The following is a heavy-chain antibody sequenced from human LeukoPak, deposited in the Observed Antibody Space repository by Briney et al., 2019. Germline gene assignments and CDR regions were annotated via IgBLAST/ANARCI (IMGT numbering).Heavy chain of an antibody. V-gene: IGHV3-11*01. CDR3: ARDKVSGYCSGGSCYNWFDP. Sequence: GGSLRLSCAASGFTFSDYYMSWIRQAPGKGLEWVSYISSSGSTIYYADSVKGRFTISRDNAKNSLYLQMNSLRAEDTAVYYCARDKVSGYCSGGSCYNWFDPWGQGTLVTVSS. CDR2: ISSSGSTI. J-gene: IGHJ5*02. D-gene: IGHD2-15*01. CDR1: GFTFSDYY.